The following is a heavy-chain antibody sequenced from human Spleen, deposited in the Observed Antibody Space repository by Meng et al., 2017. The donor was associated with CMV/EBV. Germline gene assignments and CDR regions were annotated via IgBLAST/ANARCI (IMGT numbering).Heavy chain of an antibody. CDR1: GFTFSSYS. V-gene: IGHV3-21*01. D-gene: IGHD2-2*02. CDR3: FVLVPAAIPHDAFDI. CDR2: IVSSSGYI. Sequence: GESLKISCAASGFTFSSYSMNWVRQAPGKGLEWVSSIVSSSGYIYYADSVKGRFTISRDNAKNSLYLQMNSLRAEDTAVYYCFVLVPAAIPHDAFDIWGQGTMVTVSS. J-gene: IGHJ3*02.